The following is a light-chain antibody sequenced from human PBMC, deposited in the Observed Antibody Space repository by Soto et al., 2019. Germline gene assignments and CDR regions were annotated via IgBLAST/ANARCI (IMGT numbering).Light chain of an antibody. Sequence: QSVLTHPASVSGSPGQSMTISCTGTSSDVGGHNLVSWYQQHPDKAPKVIIYEAYRRPSGVSTRFSGYKSGNTASLTISGLQAEDEAIYYCCSYAGDSFTYVFGTGTKVTVL. CDR2: EAY. V-gene: IGLV2-23*01. CDR1: SSDVGGHNL. J-gene: IGLJ1*01. CDR3: CSYAGDSFTYV.